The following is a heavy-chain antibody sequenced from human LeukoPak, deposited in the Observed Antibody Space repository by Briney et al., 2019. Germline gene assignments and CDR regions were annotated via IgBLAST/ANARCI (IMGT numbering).Heavy chain of an antibody. CDR1: GFTVSSNY. V-gene: IGHV3-23*01. J-gene: IGHJ4*02. Sequence: GGSLRLSCAASGFTVSSNYMSWVRQAPGKGLEWVSAISGSGGSTYYADSVKGRFTISRDNSKNTLYLQMNSLRAEDTAVYYCAKDEDYYGSGSIFDYWGQGTLVTVSS. CDR2: ISGSGGST. CDR3: AKDEDYYGSGSIFDY. D-gene: IGHD3-10*01.